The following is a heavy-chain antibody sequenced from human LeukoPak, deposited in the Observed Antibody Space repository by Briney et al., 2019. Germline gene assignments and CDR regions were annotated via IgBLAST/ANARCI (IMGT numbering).Heavy chain of an antibody. CDR3: ARSRAAAGTGWFDP. Sequence: SETLSLTCAVYGGSFSGYYWSWIRQPPGKGLEWIGYIYYSGSTNYNPSLKSRVTISVDTSKNQFSLKLSSVTAADTAVYYCARSRAAAGTGWFDPWGQGTLVTVSS. D-gene: IGHD6-13*01. CDR1: GGSFSGYY. J-gene: IGHJ5*02. V-gene: IGHV4-59*08. CDR2: IYYSGST.